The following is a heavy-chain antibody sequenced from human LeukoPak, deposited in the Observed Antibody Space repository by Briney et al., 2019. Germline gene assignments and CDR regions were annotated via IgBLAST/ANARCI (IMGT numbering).Heavy chain of an antibody. CDR3: ARLLSPYWYFDL. CDR2: IYTSGST. Sequence: SETLRLTCTVSGGSISSYYWSWIRQPAGKGLEWIGCIYTSGSTNYNPSLKSRVTISVDTSKNQFSLKLSSVTAADTAVYYCARLLSPYWYFDLWGRGTLVTVSS. CDR1: GGSISSYY. V-gene: IGHV4-4*07. D-gene: IGHD3-10*01. J-gene: IGHJ2*01.